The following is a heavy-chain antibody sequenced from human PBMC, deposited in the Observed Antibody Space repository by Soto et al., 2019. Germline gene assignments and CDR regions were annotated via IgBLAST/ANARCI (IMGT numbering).Heavy chain of an antibody. D-gene: IGHD1-26*01. J-gene: IGHJ4*02. CDR2: SRNKANSYST. CDR1: GFTFSDHY. V-gene: IGHV3-72*01. CDR3: ARFSGSYTRGLDY. Sequence: EVQLVESGGGLVQPGGSLRLSCAASGFTFSDHYMDWVRQAPGKGLEWVGRSRNKANSYSTEYAASVKGRFTISRDESKNSVYLQMTSLKPADTAVYYCARFSGSYTRGLDYWGQGALVTVSS.